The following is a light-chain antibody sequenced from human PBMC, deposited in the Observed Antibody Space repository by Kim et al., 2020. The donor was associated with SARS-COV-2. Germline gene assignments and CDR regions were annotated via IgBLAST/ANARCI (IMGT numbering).Light chain of an antibody. CDR1: QSVSTN. CDR3: HQYNDWPPGDT. V-gene: IGKV3-15*01. CDR2: GAS. J-gene: IGKJ2*01. Sequence: EIVMTQSPGTLSVSPGERATLSCRASQSVSTNLAWYQHKPGQPPRLLIYGASTRAPGVPARFSGTGSGTDFTLTVSSLQSEEFAVYYCHQYNDWPPGDTFGQGTKLEI.